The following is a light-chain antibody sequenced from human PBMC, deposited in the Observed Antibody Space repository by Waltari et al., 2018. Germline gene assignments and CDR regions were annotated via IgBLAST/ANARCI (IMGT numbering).Light chain of an antibody. CDR1: QGISSW. Sequence: DIQMTQFPSSVSVSVGDRVTITCRASQGISSWLDWYQQKPGKAPKLLIYAASLLQSGVPSRFSGSGSGTDFSLTISSLQPEDFATYYCQQSNSFPWTFGQGTKVEIK. J-gene: IGKJ1*01. CDR2: AAS. V-gene: IGKV1-12*01. CDR3: QQSNSFPWT.